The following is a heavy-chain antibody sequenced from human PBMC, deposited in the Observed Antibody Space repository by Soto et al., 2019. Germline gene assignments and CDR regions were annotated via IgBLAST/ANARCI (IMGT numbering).Heavy chain of an antibody. J-gene: IGHJ6*02. CDR1: GGTFSSYA. D-gene: IGHD2-15*01. V-gene: IGHV1-69*13. CDR3: ARGAKVDCSGGSCRYYYGMDA. Sequence: SVKVSCKASGGTFSSYAISWVRQAPGQGLEWMGVIIPIFGTANYAQKFQGRVTITADESTSTAYIELSSLRSEDTAVYYCARGAKVDCSGGSCRYYYGMDAWGQGTTVTVSS. CDR2: IIPIFGTA.